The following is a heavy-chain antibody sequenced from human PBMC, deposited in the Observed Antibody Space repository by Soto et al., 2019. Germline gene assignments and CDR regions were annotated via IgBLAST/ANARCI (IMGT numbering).Heavy chain of an antibody. V-gene: IGHV3-15*01. Sequence: GVSPRLSCAASGFTFSNAWMSWVRQAPGKGLEWVGRIKSKTDGGTTDYAAPVKGRFTISRDDSKNTLYLQMNSLKTEDTAVYYCTTGYIVTAVRNYYSGMDVWGQGSTVSVYS. CDR3: TTGYIVTAVRNYYSGMDV. CDR1: GFTFSNAW. CDR2: IKSKTDGGTT. D-gene: IGHD4-4*01. J-gene: IGHJ6*02.